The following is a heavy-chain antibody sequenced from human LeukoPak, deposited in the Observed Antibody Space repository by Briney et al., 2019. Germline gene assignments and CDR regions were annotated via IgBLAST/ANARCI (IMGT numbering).Heavy chain of an antibody. V-gene: IGHV4-4*02. CDR2: VHHTGRT. CDR1: GGSISDSFDHY. J-gene: IGHJ6*02. CDR3: ARGPRFIAVAGTTPYYYYGMDV. Sequence: SETLSLTCVVSGGSISDSFDHYWSWVRQPPGKGFEWIAEVHHTGRTIYNPPLKSRVTISVDKSKNQFSLKLSSVTAADTAVYYCARGPRFIAVAGTTPYYYYGMDVWGQGTTVTVSS. D-gene: IGHD6-19*01.